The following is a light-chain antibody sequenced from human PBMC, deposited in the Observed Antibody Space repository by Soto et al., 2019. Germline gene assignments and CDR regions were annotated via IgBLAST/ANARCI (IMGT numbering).Light chain of an antibody. CDR3: GSWDSSLSAYV. Sequence: QSVLTQPPSVSAAPGQKVTISCSGSSSNIGGNSVSWYQQLQGTAPKLLIYDDNKRPPGIPDRFSGSKSGTSATLGITGFQTGDEADYYCGSWDSSLSAYVFGTGTKVTVL. CDR2: DDN. V-gene: IGLV1-51*01. CDR1: SSNIGGNS. J-gene: IGLJ1*01.